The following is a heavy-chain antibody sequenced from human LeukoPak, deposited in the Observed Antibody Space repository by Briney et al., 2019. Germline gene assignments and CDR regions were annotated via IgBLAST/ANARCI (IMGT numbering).Heavy chain of an antibody. J-gene: IGHJ6*03. D-gene: IGHD3-3*01. CDR3: ARVHLSSDFYYYYMDV. CDR2: IYHSGST. Sequence: SETLSLTCAVSGYSISSGYYWGWIRQPPGKGLEWIGSIYHSGSTYYNPSLKSRVTISVDTSKNQFSLKLSSVTAADTAMYYCARVHLSSDFYYYYMDVWGKGTTVTVSS. CDR1: GYSISSGYY. V-gene: IGHV4-38-2*01.